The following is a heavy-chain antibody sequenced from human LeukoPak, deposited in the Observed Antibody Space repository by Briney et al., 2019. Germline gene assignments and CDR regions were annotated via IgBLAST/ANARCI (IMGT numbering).Heavy chain of an antibody. CDR3: AREDVVLVDAVRYYYYGMDV. CDR1: GYNFISYY. CDR2: INPSGGST. D-gene: IGHD2-8*01. V-gene: IGHV1-46*01. Sequence: GAPVKVSCKASGYNFISYYMHWVRQAPGQDLEWMGIINPSGGSTSYAQKFQDRVTMTRDTSTSTVYMELSSLKSEDTAVYYCAREDVVLVDAVRYYYYGMDVWGQGTTVTVSS. J-gene: IGHJ6*02.